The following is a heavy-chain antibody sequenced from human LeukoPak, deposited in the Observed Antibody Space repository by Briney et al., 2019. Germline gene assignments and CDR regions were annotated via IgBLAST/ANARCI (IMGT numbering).Heavy chain of an antibody. V-gene: IGHV4-59*01. CDR2: IYYSGST. CDR1: GGSISSYY. J-gene: IGHJ6*03. Sequence: SETLSLTCTVSGGSISSYYWSWIRQPPGKGLEWIGYIYYSGSTNYNPSLKSRVTISVDTSKNQFSLKLSPVTAADTAVYYCARTKNDYLGYYYMDAWGKGTTVTVSS. D-gene: IGHD2/OR15-2a*01. CDR3: ARTKNDYLGYYYMDA.